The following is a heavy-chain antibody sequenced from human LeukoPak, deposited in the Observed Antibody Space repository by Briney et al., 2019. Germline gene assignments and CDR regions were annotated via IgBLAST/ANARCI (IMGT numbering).Heavy chain of an antibody. J-gene: IGHJ4*02. CDR3: AKVTLLVVVRSYCDY. CDR2: ISGSGGST. D-gene: IGHD3-22*01. CDR1: GFTFSSYA. V-gene: IGHV3-23*01. Sequence: GGSLRLSCAASGFTFSSYAMSWVRQAPGKGLEWVSTISGSGGSTYYPDSVQGRFTIYRDNSKNTLYLQMNILRAEDKAISYCAKVTLLVVVRSYCDYWGQGTLVTVSS.